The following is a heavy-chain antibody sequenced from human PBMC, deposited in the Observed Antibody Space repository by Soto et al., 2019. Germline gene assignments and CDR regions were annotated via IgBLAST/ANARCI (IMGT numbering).Heavy chain of an antibody. CDR3: ARVGQDYYYGMDV. J-gene: IGHJ6*02. CDR2: ISSVTGTI. Sequence: GGSLRLSCAASGFIFSYYYMSWIRQSPGKGLEWVSYISSVTGTIYYADSVKGRFTISRDNAKDSLYLQLNSLRAEDTAVYYCARVGQDYYYGMDVWGQGTTVTVSS. V-gene: IGHV3-11*01. CDR1: GFIFSYYY.